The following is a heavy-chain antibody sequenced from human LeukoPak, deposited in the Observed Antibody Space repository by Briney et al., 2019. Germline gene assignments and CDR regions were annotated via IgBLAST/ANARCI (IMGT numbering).Heavy chain of an antibody. Sequence: ASVKVSCKASGYTFTSYGISWVRRAPGQGLEWMGWISAYNGNTNYAQKLQGRVTMTTDTSTSTAYMELRSLRSDDTAVYYCARDRGLYYGDYAFDYWGQGTLVTVSS. D-gene: IGHD4-17*01. J-gene: IGHJ4*02. CDR2: ISAYNGNT. CDR1: GYTFTSYG. V-gene: IGHV1-18*01. CDR3: ARDRGLYYGDYAFDY.